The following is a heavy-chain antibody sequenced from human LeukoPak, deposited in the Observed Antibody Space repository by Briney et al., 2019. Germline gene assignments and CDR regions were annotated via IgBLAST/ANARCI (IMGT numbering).Heavy chain of an antibody. CDR2: IWCDGSNK. CDR3: ARGPVAYYYGSGTGGMDV. V-gene: IGHV3-33*01. D-gene: IGHD3-10*01. CDR1: GFTFSSYG. Sequence: GGSLRLSCAASGFTFSSYGMHWVRQAPGKGLEWVAVIWCDGSNKYYADSVKGRFTISRDNSKNTLYLQMNSLRAEDTAVYYCARGPVAYYYGSGTGGMDVWGKGTTVTVSS. J-gene: IGHJ6*04.